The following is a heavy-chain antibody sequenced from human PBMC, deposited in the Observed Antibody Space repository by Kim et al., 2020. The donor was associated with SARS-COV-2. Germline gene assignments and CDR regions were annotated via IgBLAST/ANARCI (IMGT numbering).Heavy chain of an antibody. CDR1: GYTLTELS. J-gene: IGHJ5*02. CDR3: ATAPGIAVAGTAPNWFDP. CDR2: FDPDDGET. V-gene: IGHV1-24*01. Sequence: ASVKVSCKVSGYTLTELSMHWVRQAPGKGLEWMGGFDPDDGETIYAHKFQGRVTMTEDTSTDTAYMELSSLRSEDTAVYYCATAPGIAVAGTAPNWFDPWGQGTLVTVSS. D-gene: IGHD6-19*01.